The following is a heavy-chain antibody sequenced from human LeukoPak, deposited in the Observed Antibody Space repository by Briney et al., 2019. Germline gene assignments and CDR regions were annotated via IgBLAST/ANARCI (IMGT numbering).Heavy chain of an antibody. Sequence: GGSLRLSCAASGFTFDDYGMSWVRQAPGKGLEWVSGINWNGGSTGYADSVKGRLTISRDNAKNSLYLQMNSLRAEDTALYYCAREARPLYYYYYMDVWGKGTTVTVSS. D-gene: IGHD6-6*01. J-gene: IGHJ6*03. CDR1: GFTFDDYG. CDR2: INWNGGST. CDR3: AREARPLYYYYYMDV. V-gene: IGHV3-20*04.